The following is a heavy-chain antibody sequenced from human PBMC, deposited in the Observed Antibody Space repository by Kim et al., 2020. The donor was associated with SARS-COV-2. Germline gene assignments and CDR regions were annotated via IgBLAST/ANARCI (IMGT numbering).Heavy chain of an antibody. Sequence: GGSLRLSCAASGFTFSSYAMSWVRQAPGKGLEWVSVIYSGGSSTYYADSVKGRFTISRDNSKNTLYLQMNSLRAEDTAVYYCAKHHDYDFWSGSTHPFDPWGQGTLVTVSS. CDR2: IYSGGSST. CDR1: GFTFSSYA. CDR3: AKHHDYDFWSGSTHPFDP. J-gene: IGHJ5*02. D-gene: IGHD3-3*01. V-gene: IGHV3-23*03.